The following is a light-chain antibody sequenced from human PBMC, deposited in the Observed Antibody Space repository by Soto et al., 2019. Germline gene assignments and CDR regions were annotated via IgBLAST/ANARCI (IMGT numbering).Light chain of an antibody. J-gene: IGLJ3*02. CDR1: SSNIGRNT. CDR3: AAWDASLNGRV. Sequence: QSVLTQPPSASGTPGQRVTISCSGSSSNIGRNTVNWYQQFPGTAPKLLIYNNNERPSGVPDRFSGSKSGTSASLAISGLRSEDEADYYCAAWDASLNGRVFGGGTKL. CDR2: NNN. V-gene: IGLV1-44*01.